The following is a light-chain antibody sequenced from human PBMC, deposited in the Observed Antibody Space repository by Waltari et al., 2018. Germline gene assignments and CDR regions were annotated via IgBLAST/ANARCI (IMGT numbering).Light chain of an antibody. CDR1: SSDIENNY. CDR2: DND. CDR3: GTWDSSLRVKV. J-gene: IGLJ2*01. V-gene: IGLV1-51*01. Sequence: QSVLTQPPSVSAVLGQRVTISCSGSSSDIENNYVSWYQQFPGTAPKLLIYDNDKRPSGSPARFSGSKSGASATLAITGLQTGDEADYYCGTWDSSLRVKVFGGGTAVTVL.